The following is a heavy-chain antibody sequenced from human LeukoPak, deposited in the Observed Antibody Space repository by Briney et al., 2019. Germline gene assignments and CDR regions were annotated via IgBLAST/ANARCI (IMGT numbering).Heavy chain of an antibody. CDR3: ARDSLVRDTNYYYYYGMDV. Sequence: ASVKVSCKASGYTFTSYTMNWVRQAPGQGLEWMGWINTNTGNPTYAQGFTGRFVFSLDTSVSTAYLQISSLKAEDTAVYYCARDSLVRDTNYYYYYGMDVWGQGTTVTVSS. V-gene: IGHV7-4-1*02. D-gene: IGHD3-10*01. CDR2: INTNTGNP. J-gene: IGHJ6*02. CDR1: GYTFTSYT.